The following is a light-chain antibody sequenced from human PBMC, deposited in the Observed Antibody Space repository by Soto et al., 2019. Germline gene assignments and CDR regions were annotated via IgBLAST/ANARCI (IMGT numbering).Light chain of an antibody. CDR1: SSNIGSNY. V-gene: IGLV1-47*01. J-gene: IGLJ2*01. Sequence: QSVLTQPPSASGTPGQRVTISCSGSSSNIGSNYVYWYQQLPGTAPKLLIYNNNQRPSGVPYRFSGSKSGTSASLAISGLRSEDEADYYCAAWDGSLSGVVFGGGTKLTVL. CDR3: AAWDGSLSGVV. CDR2: NNN.